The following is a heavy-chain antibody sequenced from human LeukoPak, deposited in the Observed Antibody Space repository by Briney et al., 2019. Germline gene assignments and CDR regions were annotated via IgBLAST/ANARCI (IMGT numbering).Heavy chain of an antibody. J-gene: IGHJ4*02. Sequence: PSETLSLTCTVSGGSISSNYWSWIRQPPGKGLEWIGYIYYSGTTRYNPSLKSRDTISEDTSKNQSSLKLSSVTAEDTAVYYCARSYSVIYYADWGQGTLVTVSS. D-gene: IGHD1-26*01. CDR2: IYYSGTT. CDR3: ARSYSVIYYAD. CDR1: GGSISSNY. V-gene: IGHV4-59*08.